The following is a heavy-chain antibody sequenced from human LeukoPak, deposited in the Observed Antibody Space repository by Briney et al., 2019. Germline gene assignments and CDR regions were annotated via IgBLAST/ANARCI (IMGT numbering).Heavy chain of an antibody. CDR1: GYTFTSYG. D-gene: IGHD3-9*01. CDR2: ISAYNGNT. J-gene: IGHJ3*02. V-gene: IGHV1-18*01. CDR3: ARDSDWFPQSDAFDI. Sequence: ASVKVSCKASGYTFTSYGISWVRQAPGQGLEWMGWISAYNGNTNYAQKLQGRVTMTTDTSTSTAYMELRSLRSGDTAVYYCARDSDWFPQSDAFDIWGQGTMVTVSS.